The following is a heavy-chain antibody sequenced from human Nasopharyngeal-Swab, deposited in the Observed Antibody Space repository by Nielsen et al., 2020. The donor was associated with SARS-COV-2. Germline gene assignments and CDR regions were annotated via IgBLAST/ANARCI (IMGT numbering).Heavy chain of an antibody. CDR2: VNEDGSRT. J-gene: IGHJ4*02. CDR1: GVIFSKYW. Sequence: GETLKISCVASGVIFSKYWMHWVRQAPGKGLVWVSRVNEDGSRTDYADSVRGRFTISRDNARNTLYLQMNSLRVEDTAVYYCVKHQGSSSDQWGQGTLVTVSS. V-gene: IGHV3-74*01. CDR3: VKHQGSSSDQ.